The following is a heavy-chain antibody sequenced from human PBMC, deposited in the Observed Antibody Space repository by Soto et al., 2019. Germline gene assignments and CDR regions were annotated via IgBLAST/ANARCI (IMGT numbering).Heavy chain of an antibody. Sequence: GASAKVSCKASGYTFTSYYRHWVRQAPGQGLEWMGIINPSGGSTSYAQKFQRRVTMTRDTSTSTVYMELSSLRSEDTAVYYCAREWNRPAAAGNFDYRGQGTLVTVSS. CDR3: AREWNRPAAAGNFDY. CDR1: GYTFTSYY. D-gene: IGHD6-13*01. CDR2: INPSGGST. V-gene: IGHV1-46*03. J-gene: IGHJ4*02.